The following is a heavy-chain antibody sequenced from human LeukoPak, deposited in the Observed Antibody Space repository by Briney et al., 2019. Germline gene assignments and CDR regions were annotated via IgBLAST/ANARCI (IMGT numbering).Heavy chain of an antibody. V-gene: IGHV1-18*01. J-gene: IGHJ4*02. D-gene: IGHD5-12*01. CDR1: GYTFTSYG. CDR3: ARVSSRGYSGYDCFDY. Sequence: ASVKVSCKASGYTFTSYGISWVRQAPGQGLEWMGWISAYNGNTNYAQKLQGRVTMTTDTSTSTAYMELRRLRSDDTAVYYCARVSSRGYSGYDCFDYWGQGTLVTVSS. CDR2: ISAYNGNT.